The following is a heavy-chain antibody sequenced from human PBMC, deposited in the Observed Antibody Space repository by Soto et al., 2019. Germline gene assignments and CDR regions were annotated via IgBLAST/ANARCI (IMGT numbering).Heavy chain of an antibody. J-gene: IGHJ4*02. CDR3: ARDPNRIDY. CDR2: VGNGDTKT. Sequence: GGSLRLSCAASGFTFSSFAMSWVRQAPGKGLEWISGVGNGDTKTYYTDSVKGRFTISRDNAKNSLYLQLNSLRADDTAVYYCARDPNRIDYWGQGTLVTVSS. CDR1: GFTFSSFA. V-gene: IGHV3-23*03.